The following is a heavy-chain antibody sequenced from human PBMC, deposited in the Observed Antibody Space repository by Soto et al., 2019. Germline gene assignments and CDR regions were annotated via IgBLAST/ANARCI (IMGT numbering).Heavy chain of an antibody. D-gene: IGHD5-18*01. J-gene: IGHJ6*02. CDR3: AKDLYSYGFGYYYGMDV. V-gene: IGHV3-30*18. Sequence: VGSLRLSCAASGFTFSSYGMHCVRQAPGKVLEWVAVISYDGSNKYYADSVKGRFTISRDNSKNTLYLQMNSLRAEDTAVYYCAKDLYSYGFGYYYGMDVWGQGTTVTVSS. CDR2: ISYDGSNK. CDR1: GFTFSSYG.